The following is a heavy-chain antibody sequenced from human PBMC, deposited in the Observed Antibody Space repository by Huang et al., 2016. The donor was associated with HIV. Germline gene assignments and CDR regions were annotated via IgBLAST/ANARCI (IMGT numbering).Heavy chain of an antibody. CDR2: INHRGTT. Sequence: QVQLHQWGAGLLKPSETLSLTCAVYGGSFSSYYWNWIRQSPGKGLEWIGQINHRGTTMYNPSLTRRVTMSVDTSKKQFSLKLNAVTAADTAVYYCAREIMISFGGPFDPWGQGTLVTVSS. V-gene: IGHV4-34*01. CDR1: GGSFSSYY. J-gene: IGHJ5*02. D-gene: IGHD3-16*01. CDR3: AREIMISFGGPFDP.